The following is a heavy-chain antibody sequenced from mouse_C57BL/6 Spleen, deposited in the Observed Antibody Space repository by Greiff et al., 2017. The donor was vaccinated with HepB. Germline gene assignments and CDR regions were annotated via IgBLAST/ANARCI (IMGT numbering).Heavy chain of an antibody. CDR1: GYTFTSYW. CDR3: ARPDGSSFFYFDY. CDR2: IYPGSGST. D-gene: IGHD1-1*01. Sequence: VQLQQPGAELVKPGASVKMSCKASGYTFTSYWITWVKQRPGQGLEWIGDIYPGSGSTNYNEKFKSKATLTVDTSSSTAYVQLSSLTSEDSAVYYCARPDGSSFFYFDYWGQGTTLTVSS. J-gene: IGHJ2*01. V-gene: IGHV1-55*01.